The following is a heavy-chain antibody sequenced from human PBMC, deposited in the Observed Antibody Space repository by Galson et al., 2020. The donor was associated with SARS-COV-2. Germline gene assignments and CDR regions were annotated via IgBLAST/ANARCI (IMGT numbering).Heavy chain of an antibody. CDR1: GYTFTSYG. CDR2: ISTYNGNT. Sequence: GESLKISCKASGYTFTSYGISWVRQAPGQGLEWMGWISTYNGNTAYAQKFQGRVTMTTDTSTTTTYMEVRSLGSDDTAVYYCARAHYGDNVDYWGQGTLVTVSS. J-gene: IGHJ4*02. CDR3: ARAHYGDNVDY. D-gene: IGHD4-17*01. V-gene: IGHV1-18*01.